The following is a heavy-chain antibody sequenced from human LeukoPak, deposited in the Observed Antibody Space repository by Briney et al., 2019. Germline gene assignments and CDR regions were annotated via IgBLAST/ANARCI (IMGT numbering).Heavy chain of an antibody. V-gene: IGHV1-69*04. J-gene: IGHJ4*02. D-gene: IGHD5-18*01. Sequence: GASVKVSCKASGGTFSSYAISWVRQAPGQGLEWMGRIIPILGIANYAQKFQGRVTITADKSTSTAYMELSSLRSEDTAVYYCARDEDLGSYGYLLVYWGQGTLVTVSS. CDR1: GGTFSSYA. CDR3: ARDEDLGSYGYLLVY. CDR2: IIPILGIA.